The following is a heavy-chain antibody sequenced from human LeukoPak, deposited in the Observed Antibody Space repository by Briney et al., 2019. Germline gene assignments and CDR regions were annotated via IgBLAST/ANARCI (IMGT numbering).Heavy chain of an antibody. V-gene: IGHV4-4*07. CDR3: AREVHGSGSYYSFDY. CDR1: GGSISSYY. Sequence: SETLSLTCTVSGGSISSYYWSWIRQPAGKGLEWIRRIYTSGSTNYNPSLKSRVTMSVDTSKNQFSLKLSSVTAADTAVYYCAREVHGSGSYYSFDYWGQGTLVTVSS. CDR2: IYTSGST. J-gene: IGHJ4*02. D-gene: IGHD3-10*01.